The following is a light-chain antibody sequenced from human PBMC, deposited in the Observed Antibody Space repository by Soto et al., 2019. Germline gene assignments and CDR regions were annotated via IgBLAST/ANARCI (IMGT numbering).Light chain of an antibody. Sequence: EIVMTQSPATLSVSPGERATLSCRASQSVSSNLAWYQQKPGQAPRLLIYGASTRATGIPARFSGSGSGTEFTLTISSLQSEDFAVYYCQQYNNWLGFGQGTRWIS. CDR1: QSVSSN. CDR3: QQYNNWLG. J-gene: IGKJ1*01. CDR2: GAS. V-gene: IGKV3-15*01.